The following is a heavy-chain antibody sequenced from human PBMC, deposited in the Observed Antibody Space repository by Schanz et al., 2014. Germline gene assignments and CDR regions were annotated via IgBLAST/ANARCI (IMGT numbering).Heavy chain of an antibody. V-gene: IGHV1-2*02. CDR2: IDPNSGGT. J-gene: IGHJ6*02. CDR1: GNTLSAYY. CDR3: ARYGFRKFGVVYGLAV. Sequence: QVQLVQSGADVKKPGASVKVSCKASGNTLSAYYIHWIRQAPGQGLEWMGWIDPNSGGTNYAQKFQGRVVMTTDTSTSTTYMEMRSLRSDDTAVYYCARYGFRKFGVVYGLAVWGQGTTVTVS. D-gene: IGHD3-3*01.